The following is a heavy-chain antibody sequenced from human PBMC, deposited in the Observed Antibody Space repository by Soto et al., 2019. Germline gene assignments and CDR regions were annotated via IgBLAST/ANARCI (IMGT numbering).Heavy chain of an antibody. CDR3: ARSIVVVTALDY. J-gene: IGHJ4*02. Sequence: VQLVQSGAEEKKPGASVKVSCKASGYTFTSYAMHWVRQAPGQRLEWMGWINAGNGNTKYSQKFQGRVTITRDTSASTAYMELSSLRSDDTAVYSCARSIVVVTALDYWGQGTLVTVSS. V-gene: IGHV1-3*05. CDR1: GYTFTSYA. CDR2: INAGNGNT. D-gene: IGHD2-21*02.